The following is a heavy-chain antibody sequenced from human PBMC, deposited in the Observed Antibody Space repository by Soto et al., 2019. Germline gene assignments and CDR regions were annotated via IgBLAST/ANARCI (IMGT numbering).Heavy chain of an antibody. CDR3: ARXKWIQLWSTDYYYGMDV. D-gene: IGHD5-18*01. CDR2: IDWDDDK. J-gene: IGHJ6*02. V-gene: IGHV2-70*01. CDR1: GFSLSTSGMC. Sequence: SGPTLVNPTQTLTLTCSFSGFSLSTSGMCVSWIRQPPGKALEWLALIDWDDDKYYSTSLKTRLTISKDTSKNQVVLTMTNMDPVDTATYYCARXKWIQLWSTDYYYGMDVWGQGTTVTVSS.